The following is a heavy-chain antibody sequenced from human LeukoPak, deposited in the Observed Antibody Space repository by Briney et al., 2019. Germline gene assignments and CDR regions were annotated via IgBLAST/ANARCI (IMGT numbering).Heavy chain of an antibody. Sequence: ASVKVSCKASGYTFTTYGLSWVRQAPGQGLEWMGWISAYNGYANYAQKLQGRVTMTTDTSTSTAYMELRSLRSDDTAVYYCARDGAHYDMPEAFDIWGQGTMVTVSS. D-gene: IGHD3-9*01. CDR2: ISAYNGYA. V-gene: IGHV1-18*01. CDR3: ARDGAHYDMPEAFDI. CDR1: GYTFTTYG. J-gene: IGHJ3*02.